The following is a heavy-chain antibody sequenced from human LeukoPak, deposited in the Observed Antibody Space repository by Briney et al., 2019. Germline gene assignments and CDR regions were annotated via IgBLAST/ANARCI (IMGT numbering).Heavy chain of an antibody. CDR2: INHSGST. CDR3: ARGKVPSATAKGYWFDP. D-gene: IGHD5-18*01. Sequence: LRLSCAASGFTFSDYYMSWIRQAPGKGLEWIGEINHSGSTNYNPSLKSRVTISVDTSKNQFSLKLSSVTAADTAVYYCARGKVPSATAKGYWFDPWGQGTLVTVSS. J-gene: IGHJ5*02. V-gene: IGHV4-34*01. CDR1: GFTFSDYY.